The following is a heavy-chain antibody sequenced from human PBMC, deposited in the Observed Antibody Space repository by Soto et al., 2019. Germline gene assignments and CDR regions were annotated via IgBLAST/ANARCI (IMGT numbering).Heavy chain of an antibody. CDR1: GGSIDYYH. CDR3: SRDGTRWFSFYGVDV. Sequence: PSETLSLTCTVSGGSIDYYHWTWIRQPPGKGLEWVGYVFDSRSTSYAPPLQIRVAISVLSSRIQFSLRLTSVAAADTAVYYCSRDGTRWFSFYGVDVWGPGTSVTVS. V-gene: IGHV4-59*01. J-gene: IGHJ6*02. CDR2: VFDSRST. D-gene: IGHD2-15*01.